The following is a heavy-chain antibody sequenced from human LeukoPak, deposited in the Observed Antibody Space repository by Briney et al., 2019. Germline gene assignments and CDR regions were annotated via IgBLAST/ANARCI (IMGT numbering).Heavy chain of an antibody. V-gene: IGHV3-11*01. Sequence: GGSLRLSCAASGFTFSDYYMSRIRQAPGKGLEWVSYISSSGSTIYYADSVKGRFTISRDNAKNSLYLQMNSLRAEDTAVYYCARDSGTQYSYYYYGMDVWGQGTTVTVSS. J-gene: IGHJ6*02. CDR2: ISSSGSTI. D-gene: IGHD1-1*01. CDR3: ARDSGTQYSYYYYGMDV. CDR1: GFTFSDYY.